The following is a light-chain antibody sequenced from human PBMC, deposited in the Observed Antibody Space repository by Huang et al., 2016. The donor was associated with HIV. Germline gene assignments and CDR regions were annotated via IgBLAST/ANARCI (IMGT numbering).Light chain of an antibody. CDR3: HQYAASPYT. J-gene: IGKJ2*01. Sequence: EIVLTQSPGTLSLSPGQRAFLSCRASQSVGGNHLAWYQQKRDQAPRLLMYGVSSRATGIPDSFSASGSGTDFSLTITRLAPEDFAIYYCHQYAASPYTFGQGTQLEI. CDR1: QSVGGNH. CDR2: GVS. V-gene: IGKV3-20*01.